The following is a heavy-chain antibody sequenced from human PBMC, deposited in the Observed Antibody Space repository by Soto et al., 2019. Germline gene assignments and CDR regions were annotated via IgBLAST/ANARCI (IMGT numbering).Heavy chain of an antibody. CDR1: GGSISSYY. J-gene: IGHJ4*02. V-gene: IGHV4-59*01. CDR2: IYYSGST. CDR3: ARVFGDYAYNDY. D-gene: IGHD4-17*01. Sequence: QVQLQESGPGLVKPSETLSLTCTVSGGSISSYYWSWIRQPPGKGLEWIGYIYYSGSTNYNPSRKSRVTISVDTSKNQFSLKLSSVTAADTAVYYCARVFGDYAYNDYWGQGTLVTVSS.